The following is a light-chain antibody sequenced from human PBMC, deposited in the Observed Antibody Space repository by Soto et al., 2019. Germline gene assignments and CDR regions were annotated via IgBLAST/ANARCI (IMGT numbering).Light chain of an antibody. Sequence: IVMTQSPLSLPVTPGEPASISCRSSQSLLHSNGYNYLDWYLQKPGQSPQLLIYLGSNRASGVPDRFSGTGSGTDVTLKIIRVEAEDVGVYYCMQALQGPPTFGQGTKVEIK. CDR3: MQALQGPPT. J-gene: IGKJ1*01. CDR2: LGS. V-gene: IGKV2-28*01. CDR1: QSLLHSNGYNY.